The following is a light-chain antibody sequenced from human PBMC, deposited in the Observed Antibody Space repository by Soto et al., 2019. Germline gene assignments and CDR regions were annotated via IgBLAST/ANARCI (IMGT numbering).Light chain of an antibody. CDR3: QSYDSSLSGWV. J-gene: IGLJ3*02. CDR1: SSNIGSRVD. CDR2: ANN. Sequence: QSVLTQPPSVSGAPGQTVTISCTGTSSNIGSRVDVHWYQHLPGTAPKLLIYANNIRPSGVPDRFSGSKSGSSASLAISGLQAEDEGDYYCQSYDSSLSGWVFGGGTKLTVL. V-gene: IGLV1-40*01.